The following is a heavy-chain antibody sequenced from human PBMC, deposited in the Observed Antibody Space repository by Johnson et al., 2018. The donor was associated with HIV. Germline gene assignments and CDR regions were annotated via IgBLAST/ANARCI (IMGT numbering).Heavy chain of an antibody. J-gene: IGHJ3*01. CDR1: GFTFSNYA. D-gene: IGHD7-27*01. V-gene: IGHV3-30*04. CDR2: ISYDGNNK. CDR3: AKDQGYWGDDAFDV. Sequence: QVQLVESGGGVVQPGRSLRLSCAASGFTFSNYAVHWVRQTPGKGLEWVAVISYDGNNKYFADSVKGRFTISRDNSKKTLYLQMNNLRVEDTALYYCAKDQGYWGDDAFDVWGQGTMVTVYS.